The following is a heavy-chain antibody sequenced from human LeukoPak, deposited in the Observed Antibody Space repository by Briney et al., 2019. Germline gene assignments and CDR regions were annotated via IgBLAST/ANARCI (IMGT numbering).Heavy chain of an antibody. J-gene: IGHJ1*01. CDR1: GFTFSSYA. D-gene: IGHD6-13*01. V-gene: IGHV3-30*04. CDR3: AKSIKHYSSSWYPGYFQH. CDR2: ISYDGSNK. Sequence: PGGSLRLSCAASGFTFSSYAMHWVRQAPGKGLEWVAVISYDGSNKYYADSVKGRFTISRDNSKNTLYLQMNSLRAEDTAVYYCAKSIKHYSSSWYPGYFQHWGQGTLVTVSS.